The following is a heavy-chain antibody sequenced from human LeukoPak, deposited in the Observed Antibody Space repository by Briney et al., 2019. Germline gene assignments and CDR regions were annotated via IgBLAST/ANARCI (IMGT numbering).Heavy chain of an antibody. CDR2: SSPYKGNT. V-gene: IGHV1-18*04. CDR3: ARDNGDYNFDF. J-gene: IGHJ4*02. Sequence: ASVKVSCKASGYTFTGYYMHWVRQAPGQGLEWMGWSSPYKGNTNYAQNFQGRVTMTTDASTKTAYMELRSLKSDDTAVYYCARDNGDYNFDFWGQGTLVTVSS. D-gene: IGHD4-17*01. CDR1: GYTFTGYY.